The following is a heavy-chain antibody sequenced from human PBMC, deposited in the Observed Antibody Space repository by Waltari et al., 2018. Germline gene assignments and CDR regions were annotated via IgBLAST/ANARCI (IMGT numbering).Heavy chain of an antibody. CDR2: INAGNGNT. D-gene: IGHD1-1*01. J-gene: IGHJ6*02. Sequence: QVQLVQSGAEVKKPGASVKVSCKASGYTFTSYAMHWVRQAPGQRLEWMGWINAGNGNTKDSQKAQGRVTMTSATSASTAYMELASRRSEDTAVYYCARVEGGLPQPALPSPYYGMDVWGQGTTVTVSS. V-gene: IGHV1-3*01. CDR1: GYTFTSYA. CDR3: ARVEGGLPQPALPSPYYGMDV.